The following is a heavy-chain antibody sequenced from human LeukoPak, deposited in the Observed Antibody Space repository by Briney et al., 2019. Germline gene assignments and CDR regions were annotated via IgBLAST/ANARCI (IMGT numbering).Heavy chain of an antibody. V-gene: IGHV3-23*01. D-gene: IGHD1-26*01. CDR1: GFTFSSYG. CDR3: AKSSGSYPDY. Sequence: TGGSLRLSCAASGFTFSSYGMSWVRQAPGKGLEWVSAISGSGGSTYYADSVKGRFTISRDNSKNTLYLQMNSLRAEDMAVYYCAKSSGSYPDYWGQGTLVTVSS. CDR2: ISGSGGST. J-gene: IGHJ4*02.